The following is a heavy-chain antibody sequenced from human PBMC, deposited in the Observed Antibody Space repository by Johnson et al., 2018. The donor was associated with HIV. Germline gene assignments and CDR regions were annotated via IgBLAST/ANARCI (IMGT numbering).Heavy chain of an antibody. V-gene: IGHV3-30*03. CDR1: GFTVSSNY. J-gene: IGHJ3*01. CDR3: ARAPHDAFDV. Sequence: QVQLVESGGGLVHPGGSLRLSCAASGFTVSSNYMSWVRQAPGKGLEWVAVISYNGSNKYYADSVKGRFTISRDNAKNTLYVQMNSLRDEDTAVYYCARAPHDAFDVWGQGTMVTVSS. CDR2: ISYNGSNK.